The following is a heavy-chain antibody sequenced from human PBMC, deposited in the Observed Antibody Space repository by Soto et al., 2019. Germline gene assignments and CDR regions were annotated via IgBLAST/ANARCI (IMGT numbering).Heavy chain of an antibody. CDR1: GGSISSSNW. CDR3: ARVSFSLELPMNWFDP. V-gene: IGHV4-4*02. J-gene: IGHJ5*02. D-gene: IGHD1-7*01. CDR2: IYHSGST. Sequence: SETLSLTCAVSGGSISSSNWWSWVRQPPGKGLEWIGEIYHSGSTNYNPSLKSRVTISVDKSKNQFSLKLSSVTAADTAVYYCARVSFSLELPMNWFDPWGQGTLVTVSS.